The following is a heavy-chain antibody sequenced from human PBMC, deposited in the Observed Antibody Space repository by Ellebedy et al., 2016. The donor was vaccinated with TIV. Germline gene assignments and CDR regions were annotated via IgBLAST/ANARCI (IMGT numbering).Heavy chain of an antibody. CDR3: ARDGGSGSYWEGFDY. V-gene: IGHV3-7*01. CDR1: GFTFSNYW. CDR2: IKQDGSEK. D-gene: IGHD3-10*01. J-gene: IGHJ4*02. Sequence: GESLKISCEASGFTFSNYWMTWVRQAPGKGLEWVANIKQDGSEKYYVDPVKGRFTISRDNARNSLYLQMSSLRVEDTAVYYCARDGGSGSYWEGFDYWGQGTLVTVSS.